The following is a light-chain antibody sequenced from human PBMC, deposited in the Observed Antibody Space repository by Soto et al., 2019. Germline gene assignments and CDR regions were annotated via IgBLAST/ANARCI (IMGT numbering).Light chain of an antibody. J-gene: IGLJ1*01. CDR1: SSDIGGYNF. CDR3: NSYSTVSPHV. V-gene: IGLV2-14*01. CDR2: DVG. Sequence: QSALTQPASVSGSPGQSITIACTGTSSDIGGYNFVSWYQQHPGKAPKLLIYDVGNRPSGVSNRFSGSKSGNTASLTISGLQAEHEAHYYCNSYSTVSPHVFGTGTKVTVL.